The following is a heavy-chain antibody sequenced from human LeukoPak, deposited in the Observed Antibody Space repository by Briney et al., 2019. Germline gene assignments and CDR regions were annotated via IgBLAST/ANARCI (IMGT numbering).Heavy chain of an antibody. V-gene: IGHV1-2*02. CDR1: GYTFTGYY. CDR2: VNPNSGGT. CDR3: ARDILTYDYESHY. J-gene: IGHJ4*02. Sequence: ASVKVSCKASGYTFTGYYMHWVRQAPGQGLEWMGWVNPNSGGTNYAQKFQGRVTMTRDTSISTAYMELSRLRSDDTAVYYCARDILTYDYESHYWGQGTLVTVSS. D-gene: IGHD4-17*01.